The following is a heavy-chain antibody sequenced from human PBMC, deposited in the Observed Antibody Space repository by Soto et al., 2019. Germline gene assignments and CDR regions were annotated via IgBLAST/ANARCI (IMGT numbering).Heavy chain of an antibody. Sequence: ASVKVSCKASGYTFTGKYMHRVRQAPGQGLEWMGIVYVTGTGTRSAQKFQGRLTMTRDRSTSTVYMELSSLRSEDTAVYYCARPEGYGSGSYYFDSWGQGTLVTVSS. CDR2: VYVTGTGT. D-gene: IGHD3-10*01. V-gene: IGHV1-46*01. CDR3: ARPEGYGSGSYYFDS. CDR1: GYTFTGKY. J-gene: IGHJ4*02.